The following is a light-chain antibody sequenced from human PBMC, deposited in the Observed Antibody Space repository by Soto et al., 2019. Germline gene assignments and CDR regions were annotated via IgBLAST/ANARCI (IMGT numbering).Light chain of an antibody. Sequence: INTTTSALPLSPPPGNRLPITYRASQGISNYLAWYQQKPGKVPKLLIYAASTLQSGVPSRFSGSGSGTDFTLTISSLQPEDVATYYCQKYNSAPWTFGQGTKVDIK. CDR2: AAS. V-gene: IGKV1-27*01. J-gene: IGKJ1*01. CDR3: QKYNSAPWT. CDR1: QGISNY.